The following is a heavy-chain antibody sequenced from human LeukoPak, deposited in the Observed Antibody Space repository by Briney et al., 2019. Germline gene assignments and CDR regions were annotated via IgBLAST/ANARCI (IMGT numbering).Heavy chain of an antibody. V-gene: IGHV4-38-2*02. Sequence: SSETLSLTCTVSGYSISSGYYWGWIRQPPGKGLEWIGSIYHSGSTYYNPSLKSRVTISVDTSKNQFSLKLSSVTAADTAVYYCVSIDLDSWGQGTLVTVSS. CDR3: VSIDLDS. CDR2: IYHSGST. D-gene: IGHD3-16*02. CDR1: GYSISSGYY. J-gene: IGHJ4*02.